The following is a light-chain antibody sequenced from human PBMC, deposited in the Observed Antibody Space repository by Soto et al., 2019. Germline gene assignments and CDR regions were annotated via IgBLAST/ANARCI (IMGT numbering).Light chain of an antibody. CDR3: ASWDDSVNGLV. J-gene: IGLJ2*01. CDR1: SSNIGRNT. V-gene: IGLV1-44*01. Sequence: QSVLTQPPSAPGTPGQRVTISCSGASSNIGRNTVNWYQHLPGTAPKLVMYSNTRRPSGVPDRFSASKSGTSVSLVISGLQSEDEADYYCASWDDSVNGLVFGGGTKLTVL. CDR2: SNT.